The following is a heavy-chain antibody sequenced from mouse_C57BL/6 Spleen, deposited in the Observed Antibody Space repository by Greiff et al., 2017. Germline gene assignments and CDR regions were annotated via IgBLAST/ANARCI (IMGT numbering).Heavy chain of an antibody. CDR3: ARYPYNFGSETLYAMDY. CDR2: IHPNSGST. D-gene: IGHD1-1*01. V-gene: IGHV1-64*01. Sequence: VQLQQPGAELVKPGASVKLSCKASGYTFTSYWMHWVKQRPGQGLEWIGMIHPNSGSTNYNEKFKSKDTLTVDKSSSTAYMQLSSLTSEDSAVYYCARYPYNFGSETLYAMDYWGQGTSVTVSS. CDR1: GYTFTSYW. J-gene: IGHJ4*01.